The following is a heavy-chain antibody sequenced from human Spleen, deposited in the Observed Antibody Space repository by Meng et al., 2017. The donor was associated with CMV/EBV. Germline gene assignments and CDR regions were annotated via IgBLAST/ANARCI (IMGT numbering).Heavy chain of an antibody. J-gene: IGHJ6*02. CDR2: INHSGST. CDR3: ARPRIPYSYDGMDV. D-gene: IGHD2-21*01. CDR1: GGSFSGYY. V-gene: IGHV4-34*01. Sequence: SQTLSLTCAVYGGSFSGYYWSWIRQPPGKGLEWIGEINHSGSTNYNPSLKSRVTISVDTSKNQFSLKVSSVTAADTAVYYCARPRIPYSYDGMDVWGQGTTVTVSS.